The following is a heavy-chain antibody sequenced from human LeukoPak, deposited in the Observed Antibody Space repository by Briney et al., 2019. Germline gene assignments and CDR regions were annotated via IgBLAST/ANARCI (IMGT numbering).Heavy chain of an antibody. V-gene: IGHV3-23*01. CDR3: ARDPYGYNSYYFVY. CDR2: ISSSGGST. J-gene: IGHJ4*02. CDR1: GFTLSSYA. D-gene: IGHD5-24*01. Sequence: AGGSLRLSWAASGFTLSSYAMSWVRQAPGKGLEWVSAISSSGGSTYYADSVKGRFTISRDNSKNTLYLQMNSLRVEDTAVYYCARDPYGYNSYYFVYWGQGTLGTVSS.